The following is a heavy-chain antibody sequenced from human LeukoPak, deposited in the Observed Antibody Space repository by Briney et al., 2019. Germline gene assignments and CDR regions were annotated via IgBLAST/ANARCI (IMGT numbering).Heavy chain of an antibody. D-gene: IGHD6-13*01. J-gene: IGHJ4*02. CDR2: INPNSGGT. CDR1: GYTFTGYY. Sequence: ASVKVSCKASGYTFTGYYMHWVRQAPGQGLEWMGRINPNSGGTNYAQKFQGRVTMTRDTSISTAYMELSRLRSDDTAVYYCARDSSSCGFCVGYWGQGTLVTVSS. CDR3: ARDSSSCGFCVGY. V-gene: IGHV1-2*06.